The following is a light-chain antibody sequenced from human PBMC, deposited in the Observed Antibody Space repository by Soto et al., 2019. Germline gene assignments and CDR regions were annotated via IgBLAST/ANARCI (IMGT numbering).Light chain of an antibody. CDR2: DAS. V-gene: IGKV3-11*01. Sequence: EIVLTQSPATLSLSPGERATLSCRASQSVSSYLACYQQKPGQAPRLLIYDASNRATGIPARFSGSESGTNFTLTISSLEPEDFAVYYCQQRSNWPLPFGGGTKVEIK. CDR3: QQRSNWPLP. CDR1: QSVSSY. J-gene: IGKJ4*01.